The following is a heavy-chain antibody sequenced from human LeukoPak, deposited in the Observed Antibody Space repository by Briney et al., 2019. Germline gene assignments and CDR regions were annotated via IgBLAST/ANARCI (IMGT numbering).Heavy chain of an antibody. Sequence: GASVKVSCKASGYTFTSYGISWVRQAPGQGLEWMGWISAYNGNTNYAQKLQGRVTMTTDTSTSTAYMELRSLRSDDTAVYYCARSRPPTIFGVVTPHFDYWGQGTLVTVSS. CDR2: ISAYNGNT. J-gene: IGHJ4*02. V-gene: IGHV1-18*01. CDR3: ARSRPPTIFGVVTPHFDY. D-gene: IGHD3-3*01. CDR1: GYTFTSYG.